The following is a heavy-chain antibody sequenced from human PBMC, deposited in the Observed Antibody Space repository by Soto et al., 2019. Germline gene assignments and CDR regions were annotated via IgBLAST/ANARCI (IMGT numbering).Heavy chain of an antibody. V-gene: IGHV1-69*13. Sequence: SVKVSCKASGCTFSSYAISCVRQAPGQGLEWMGGIIPIFGTANYAQKFQGRVTITADESTSTAYMELSSLRSEDTAVYYCGCSGGSCYSLSLALSYYYGMDVWGQGTTVTVSS. D-gene: IGHD2-15*01. CDR3: GCSGGSCYSLSLALSYYYGMDV. J-gene: IGHJ6*02. CDR2: IIPIFGTA. CDR1: GCTFSSYA.